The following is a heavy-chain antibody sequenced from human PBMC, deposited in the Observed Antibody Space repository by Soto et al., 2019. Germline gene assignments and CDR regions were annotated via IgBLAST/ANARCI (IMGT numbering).Heavy chain of an antibody. Sequence: PGGSLRLSCAASGFTFSSYSMNWVRQAPGKGLEWVSYISSSSSTIYYADSVKGRFTISRDNAKNSLYLQMNSLRAEDTAVYYCARSGRGGSSVGVGWFDYWGQGTLVTVSS. J-gene: IGHJ4*02. V-gene: IGHV3-48*01. CDR3: ARSGRGGSSVGVGWFDY. CDR2: ISSSSSTI. CDR1: GFTFSSYS. D-gene: IGHD2-15*01.